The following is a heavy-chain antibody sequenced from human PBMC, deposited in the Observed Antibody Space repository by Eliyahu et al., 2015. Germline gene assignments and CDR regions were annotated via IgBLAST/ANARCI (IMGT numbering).Heavy chain of an antibody. V-gene: IGHV1-46*03. J-gene: IGHJ5*02. D-gene: IGHD4-17*01. CDR2: INPXXGST. CDR1: GYTFTSYX. CDR3: ARDPDMTTVTTRFDP. Sequence: QVQLVQSGAEVKKPGASVXVSCKASGYTFTSYXXHXVRQAPGQGLEWXGIINPXXGSTSYAQKFQGRVTMTRDTSTSTVYMELSSLRSEDTAVYYCARDPDMTTVTTRFDPWGQGTLVTVSS.